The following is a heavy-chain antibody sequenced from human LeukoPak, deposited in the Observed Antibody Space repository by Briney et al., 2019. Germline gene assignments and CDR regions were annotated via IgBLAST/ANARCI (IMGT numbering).Heavy chain of an antibody. CDR1: GFTFSSYH. V-gene: IGHV3-21*01. D-gene: IGHD5-18*01. CDR2: IGSSGSYI. CDR3: TRRATTERGHSYGLDF. J-gene: IGHJ4*02. Sequence: PGGSLRLSCEVSGFTFSSYHMNWVRQAPGKGLEWVSSIGSSGSYIYYADSLTGRFTISRDNAKNSLYLQMNSLRAEDTAMYYCTRRATTERGHSYGLDFWGQGTLVTVSS.